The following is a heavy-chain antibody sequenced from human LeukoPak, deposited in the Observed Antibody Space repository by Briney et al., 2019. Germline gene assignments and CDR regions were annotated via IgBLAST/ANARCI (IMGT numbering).Heavy chain of an antibody. V-gene: IGHV1-18*01. CDR1: GYTFTSYG. CDR3: ARDYGTTGSRSGYYFDN. D-gene: IGHD1-1*01. CDR2: ISAYNGNT. Sequence: ASVKFPCKASGYTFTSYGISWVRQAPGQGLEWMGWISAYNGNTNYAQKLQGRVTMTTDTSTSTAYMELRSLRSDDTAVYYCARDYGTTGSRSGYYFDNCGQGTLLTVSS. J-gene: IGHJ4*02.